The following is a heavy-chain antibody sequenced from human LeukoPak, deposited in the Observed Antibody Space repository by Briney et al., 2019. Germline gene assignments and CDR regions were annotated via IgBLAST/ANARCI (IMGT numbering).Heavy chain of an antibody. Sequence: PSETLSLTCTVSGGSISSYYWSWIRQPPGKGLEWIGYIYYSGSTNYNPSLKSRVTISVDTSKNQFSLKLSSVTAADTAVYYCARGFLRFGELAHFDYWGQGTLVTVSS. CDR3: ARGFLRFGELAHFDY. D-gene: IGHD3-10*01. J-gene: IGHJ4*02. V-gene: IGHV4-59*01. CDR2: IYYSGST. CDR1: GGSISSYY.